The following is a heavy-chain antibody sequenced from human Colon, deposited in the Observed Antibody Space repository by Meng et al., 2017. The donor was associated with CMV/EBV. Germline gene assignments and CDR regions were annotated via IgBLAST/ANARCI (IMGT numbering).Heavy chain of an antibody. V-gene: IGHV4-30-4*08. D-gene: IGHD2-2*01. CDR2: IHHSENT. J-gene: IGHJ4*02. CDR1: GGSFNSGDYY. CDR3: DRENSTSTGGFDF. Sequence: SETLSLTCTVSGGSFNSGDYYWAWNRQSPGKGLEWIGYIHHSENTFYNPSPKSRVTISVDMPNKHFSLNLRSVTAADTAVYYCDRENSTSTGGFDFWGQGTLVTVSS.